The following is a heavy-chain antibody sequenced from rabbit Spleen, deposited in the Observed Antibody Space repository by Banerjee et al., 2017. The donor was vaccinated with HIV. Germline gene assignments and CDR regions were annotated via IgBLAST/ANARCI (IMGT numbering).Heavy chain of an antibody. J-gene: IGHJ4*01. CDR1: GIDFSSGHY. Sequence: QSLEESGGDLVKPGGTLTLTCKVSGIDFSSGHYMCWVRQAPGKGLEWIACIYGGSSGSTYYASWAKGRFTISKTSSTTVTLQMTSLTAADTAIYFCARNGVSVSYGYEMWGPGTLVTVS. CDR3: ARNGVSVSYGYEM. CDR2: IYGGSSGST. V-gene: IGHV1S40*01. D-gene: IGHD6-1*01.